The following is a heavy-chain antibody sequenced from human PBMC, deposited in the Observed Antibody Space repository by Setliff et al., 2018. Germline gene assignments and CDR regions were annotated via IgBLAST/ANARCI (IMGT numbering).Heavy chain of an antibody. CDR3: ARRPYYYDDSGSGNAFDL. CDR1: GYSFTNYW. CDR2: IFPRDSII. Sequence: GESLKISWKGSGYSFTNYWIGWVRQMPGKGLEWRGAIFPRDSIIRYSPSFQGLVTISADKSLSTAYLQWGNLGASDTAMFYCARRPYYYDDSGSGNAFDLWGQGTMVTVSS. V-gene: IGHV5-51*01. D-gene: IGHD3-22*01. J-gene: IGHJ3*01.